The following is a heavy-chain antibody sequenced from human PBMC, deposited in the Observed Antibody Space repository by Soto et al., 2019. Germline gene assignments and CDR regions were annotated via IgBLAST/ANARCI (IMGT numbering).Heavy chain of an antibody. CDR3: ADDFGSGSHPFSEYFLR. D-gene: IGHD3-10*01. Sequence: PGGSLRLSCVASGFSFKDYGMHWVRQAPGKGLEWVAGVSVDGGWKKDYADSVKGRFTISGDGSQNTLYLQMNSLRPEDTAVYYCADDFGSGSHPFSEYFLRWGQGTLVTVSS. CDR1: GFSFKDYG. J-gene: IGHJ1*01. CDR2: VSVDGGWKK. V-gene: IGHV3-30*18.